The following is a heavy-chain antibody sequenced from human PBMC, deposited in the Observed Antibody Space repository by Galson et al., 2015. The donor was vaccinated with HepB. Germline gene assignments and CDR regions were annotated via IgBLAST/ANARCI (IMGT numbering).Heavy chain of an antibody. V-gene: IGHV3-30*18. D-gene: IGHD6-13*01. CDR3: AKDAGGGSSWYDY. J-gene: IGHJ4*02. CDR1: GFTFSSYG. Sequence: SLRLSCAASGFTFSSYGMHWVRQAPGMGLEWVAVISYDGSNKYYADSVKGRFTISRDNSKNTLYLQMNSLRAEDTAVYYCAKDAGGGSSWYDYWGQGTLVTVSS. CDR2: ISYDGSNK.